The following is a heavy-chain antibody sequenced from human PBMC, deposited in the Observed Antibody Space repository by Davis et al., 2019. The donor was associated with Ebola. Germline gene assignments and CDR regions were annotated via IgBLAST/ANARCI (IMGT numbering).Heavy chain of an antibody. D-gene: IGHD4-17*01. CDR2: ITGSGGTN. Sequence: GESLKISCAASGFIFSSYGMNWVRQAPGEGLEWVSYITGSGGTNYYADSVKGRLTVSRDNSKSTLSLQMNSLRVEDTAVYYCAKDDYGDYQHWFDPWGQGTLVTVSS. V-gene: IGHV3-23*01. CDR1: GFIFSSYG. CDR3: AKDDYGDYQHWFDP. J-gene: IGHJ5*02.